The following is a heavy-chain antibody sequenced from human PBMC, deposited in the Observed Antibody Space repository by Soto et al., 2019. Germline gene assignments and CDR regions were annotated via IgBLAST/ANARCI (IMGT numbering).Heavy chain of an antibody. CDR1: GGSISSSS. CDR2: IYNNGRT. V-gene: IGHV4-59*01. J-gene: IGHJ4*02. CDR3: ARARFCTSTSCYHYFDF. D-gene: IGHD2-2*01. Sequence: SETLSLTCTVSGGSISSSSWSWIRQPPGRGLEWIGYIYNNGRTDYNPSLKSRVTISVDTSKNHFSLKLSSVTPADTAVYYCARARFCTSTSCYHYFDFWGRGTLVTVSS.